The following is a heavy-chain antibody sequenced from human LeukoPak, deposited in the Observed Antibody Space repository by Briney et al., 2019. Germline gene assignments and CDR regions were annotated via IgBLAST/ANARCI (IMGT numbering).Heavy chain of an antibody. CDR3: ARGRLLYCTNGVCYDTANNWFDP. V-gene: IGHV1-69*13. D-gene: IGHD2-8*01. Sequence: SVKVSCKASGGTFSSYAISWVRQAPGQGLEWMGGIIPIFGTANYAQKFQGRVTITADESTSTAYMELSSLRSEDTAVYYCARGRLLYCTNGVCYDTANNWFDPWGQGTLVTVSS. CDR2: IIPIFGTA. CDR1: GGTFSSYA. J-gene: IGHJ5*02.